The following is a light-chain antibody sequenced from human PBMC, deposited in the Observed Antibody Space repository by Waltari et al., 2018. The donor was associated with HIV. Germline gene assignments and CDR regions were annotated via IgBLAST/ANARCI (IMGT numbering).Light chain of an antibody. Sequence: ETVLTQSPATLSVSPGERATLSCKASQSISSYLAWYQQNLGQAPRLLIYDASTRATGIPARFSGSGSGTDFTLTISSLEPEDVAVYYCQQRTNWPLTFGGGTKVEIK. V-gene: IGKV3-11*01. CDR2: DAS. J-gene: IGKJ4*01. CDR3: QQRTNWPLT. CDR1: QSISSY.